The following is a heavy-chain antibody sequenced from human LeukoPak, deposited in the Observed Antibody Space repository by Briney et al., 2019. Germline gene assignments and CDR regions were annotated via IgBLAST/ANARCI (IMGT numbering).Heavy chain of an antibody. CDR2: ISSGSTYT. Sequence: GGSLRLSCATSGLPLVTCKMGWIRKAPGKGLEGVSYISSGSTYTNYADSVKGRFPISRDNAKNSLYLQMNSLRAEDTAVYYCASHGGPDYFDYWGQGTLVTVSS. J-gene: IGHJ4*02. CDR3: ASHGGPDYFDY. D-gene: IGHD3-10*01. CDR1: GLPLVTCK. V-gene: IGHV3-11*06.